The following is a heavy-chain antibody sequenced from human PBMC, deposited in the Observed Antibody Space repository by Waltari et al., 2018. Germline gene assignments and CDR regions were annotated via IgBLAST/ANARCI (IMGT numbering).Heavy chain of an antibody. J-gene: IGHJ1*01. Sequence: VQLVQSGGGLVQPGGSLRLSCAASGFTFSSYAMSWVRQAPGKGLEWVSVIYSGGSTYYADSVKGRFTISRDNSKNTLYLQMNSLRAEDTAVYYCAKDELSSITIFGVVPQYFQHWGQGTLVTVSS. CDR1: GFTFSSYA. CDR3: AKDELSSITIFGVVPQYFQH. D-gene: IGHD3-3*01. CDR2: IYSGGST. V-gene: IGHV3-23*03.